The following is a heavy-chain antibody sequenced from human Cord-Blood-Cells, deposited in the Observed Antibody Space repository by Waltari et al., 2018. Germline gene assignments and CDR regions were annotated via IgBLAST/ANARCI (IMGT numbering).Heavy chain of an antibody. CDR3: ATVDTAMVTFDY. Sequence: QVQLQQWGAGLLKPSETLSLTCAVHGGSFSGYYWSWTRQPPGKGLEWIGEINHSGSTNYNPSLKSRVTISVDTSKNQFSLKLSSVTAADTAVYYCATVDTAMVTFDYWGQGTLVTVSS. J-gene: IGHJ4*02. D-gene: IGHD5-18*01. CDR2: INHSGST. V-gene: IGHV4-34*01. CDR1: GGSFSGYY.